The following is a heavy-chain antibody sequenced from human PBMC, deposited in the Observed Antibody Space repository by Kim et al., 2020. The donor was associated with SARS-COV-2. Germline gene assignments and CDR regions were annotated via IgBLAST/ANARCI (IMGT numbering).Heavy chain of an antibody. CDR2: IYYSGST. J-gene: IGHJ3*02. D-gene: IGHD3-16*01. Sequence: SETLSLTCTVSGGSISSSSYYWGWIRQPPGKGLEWIGSIYYSGSTYYNPSLKSRVTISVDTSKNQFSLKLSSVTAADTAVYYCARRLPRVYDYVWGSYRDDAFDIWGQGTMVTVSS. CDR3: ARRLPRVYDYVWGSYRDDAFDI. CDR1: GGSISSSSYY. V-gene: IGHV4-39*01.